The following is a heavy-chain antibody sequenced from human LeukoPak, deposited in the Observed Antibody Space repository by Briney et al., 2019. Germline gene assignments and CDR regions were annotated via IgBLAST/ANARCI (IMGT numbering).Heavy chain of an antibody. D-gene: IGHD4-11*01. CDR3: ARHRTVTPYYYYYGMDV. V-gene: IGHV4-59*08. CDR2: IYYSGST. Sequence: SETLSLTCTVSGGSISSYYWSWIRQPPGKGLEWIGYIYYSGSTNYNPSLKSRVTISVDTSKNQFSLKLSSVTAADTAVYYCARHRTVTPYYYYYGMDVWGQGTTVTVSS. CDR1: GGSISSYY. J-gene: IGHJ6*02.